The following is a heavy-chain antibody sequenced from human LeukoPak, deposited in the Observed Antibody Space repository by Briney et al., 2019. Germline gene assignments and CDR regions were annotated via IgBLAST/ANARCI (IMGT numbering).Heavy chain of an antibody. CDR1: GGTFSSYA. J-gene: IGHJ5*02. D-gene: IGHD3-9*01. V-gene: IGHV1-69*05. Sequence: GASVKVSCKASGGTFSSYAISWVRQAPGQGLEWMGGIIPIFGTANYAQKFQGRVTITTGESTSTAYMELSSLRSEDTAVYYCARGRVLRYFDWLSPWGQGTLVTVSS. CDR2: IIPIFGTA. CDR3: ARGRVLRYFDWLSP.